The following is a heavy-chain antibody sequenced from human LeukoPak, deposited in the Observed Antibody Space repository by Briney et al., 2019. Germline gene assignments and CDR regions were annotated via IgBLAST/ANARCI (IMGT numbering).Heavy chain of an antibody. CDR3: AREVAATTTWFDP. Sequence: PSETLSLTCTVSGYSISSGYYWGWIRQPPGKGLEWIGSIYHSGSTYYNPSLRSRVTFSLDRSKNQFSLTLTSVTAADTAMYYCAREVAATTTWFDPWGQGTVVTVSS. CDR2: IYHSGST. J-gene: IGHJ5*02. CDR1: GYSISSGYY. V-gene: IGHV4-38-2*02. D-gene: IGHD2-15*01.